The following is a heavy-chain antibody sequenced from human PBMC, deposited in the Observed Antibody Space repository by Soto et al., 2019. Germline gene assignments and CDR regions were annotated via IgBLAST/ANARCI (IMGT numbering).Heavy chain of an antibody. Sequence: GASVKVSCKASGYTFTSYYMHWVRQAPGQGLEWMGRINPSGGSTSYAQKFQGRVTMTRDKSTSTVYMELSSLRPEDTAVYYCARYSYSSGWSSAEYFQHWGQGTLVTVSS. J-gene: IGHJ1*01. CDR1: GYTFTSYY. CDR2: INPSGGST. D-gene: IGHD6-19*01. CDR3: ARYSYSSGWSSAEYFQH. V-gene: IGHV1-46*01.